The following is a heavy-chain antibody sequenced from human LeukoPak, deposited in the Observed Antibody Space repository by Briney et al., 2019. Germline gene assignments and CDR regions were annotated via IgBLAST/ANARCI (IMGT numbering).Heavy chain of an antibody. D-gene: IGHD3-22*01. V-gene: IGHV1-69*05. CDR3: ARERALKGDYYDSNDGEGIFDY. CDR2: IIPIFGTA. Sequence: ASVKVSCKASGGTFSSYAISWVRQAPGQGLEWMGGIIPIFGTANYAQKFQGRVTITTDESTSTAYMELSSLRSEDTAVYYCARERALKGDYYDSNDGEGIFDYWGQETLVTVSS. J-gene: IGHJ4*02. CDR1: GGTFSSYA.